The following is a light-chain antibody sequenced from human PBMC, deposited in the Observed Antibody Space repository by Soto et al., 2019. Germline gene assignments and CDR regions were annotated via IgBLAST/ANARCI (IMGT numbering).Light chain of an antibody. J-gene: IGKJ5*01. Sequence: DIQLTQSPSFLSASVGDRVTITCRASQGLSSDLAWYQQKPGKAPKLLIYAASTLQSGVPSRFSGSGSGTEFTLTISSLQTKEFSTYYYQQLNSYPLTFGQGTRLEIK. CDR3: QQLNSYPLT. CDR2: AAS. V-gene: IGKV1-9*01. CDR1: QGLSSD.